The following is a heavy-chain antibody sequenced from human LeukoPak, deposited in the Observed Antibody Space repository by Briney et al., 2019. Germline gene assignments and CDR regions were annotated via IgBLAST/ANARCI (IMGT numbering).Heavy chain of an antibody. CDR3: ARAPSDYYYDSSGYYPIYYYYYMDV. CDR1: GGSISSYY. D-gene: IGHD3-22*01. Sequence: SETLSLTCTVSGGSISSYYWSWIRQPAGKGLEWIGRIYTSGSTNYNPSLKSRVTMSVDTSKNQFSLKLSSVTAADTAVYYCARAPSDYYYDSSGYYPIYYYYYMDVWGKGTTVTISS. CDR2: IYTSGST. V-gene: IGHV4-4*07. J-gene: IGHJ6*03.